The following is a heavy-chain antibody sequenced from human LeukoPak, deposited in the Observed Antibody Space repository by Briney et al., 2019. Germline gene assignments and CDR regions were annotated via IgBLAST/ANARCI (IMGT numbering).Heavy chain of an antibody. CDR2: IRYDVSSK. D-gene: IGHD6-13*01. V-gene: IGHV3-30*02. J-gene: IGHJ4*02. CDR3: AKHAYTGSYSSSYFDY. CDR1: GFTFSSYG. Sequence: GGSLRLSCAASGFTFSSYGMHWVRQAPGKGLEWVAFIRYDVSSKYYADSVKGRFTISRDNSKNTLYLQMNSLRDEDTAVYYCAKHAYTGSYSSSYFDYWGQGTLVTVSS.